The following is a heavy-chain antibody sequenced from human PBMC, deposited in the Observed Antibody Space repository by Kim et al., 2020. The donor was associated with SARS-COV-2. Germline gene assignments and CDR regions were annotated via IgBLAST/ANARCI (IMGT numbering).Heavy chain of an antibody. CDR1: VGSIGSYY. V-gene: IGHV4-59*13. CDR3: ARVSGSYIDY. CDR2: IYYTGST. Sequence: SETLSLTCSVSVGSIGSYYWSWIRQPPGKGLEWMGYIYYTGSTDYNPSLSSRVTISVDTSRNQFSLRLRSVTVADTAVYYCARVSGSYIDYWGQGTLVSVSS. J-gene: IGHJ4*02. D-gene: IGHD1-26*01.